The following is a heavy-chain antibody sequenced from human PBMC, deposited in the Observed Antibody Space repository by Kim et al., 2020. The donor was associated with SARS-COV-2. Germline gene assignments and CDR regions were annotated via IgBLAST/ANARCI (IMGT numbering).Heavy chain of an antibody. CDR1: GGSFSGYY. V-gene: IGHV4-34*01. D-gene: IGHD3-10*01. J-gene: IGHJ6*01. Sequence: SETLSLTCAVYGGSFSGYYWSWIRQPPGKGLEWIGEINHSGSTNYNPSLKSRVTISVDTSKNQFSLKLSSVTAADTAVYYCARVRGITMVRGVPWYYYYG. CDR2: INHSGST. CDR3: ARVRGITMVRGVPWYYYYG.